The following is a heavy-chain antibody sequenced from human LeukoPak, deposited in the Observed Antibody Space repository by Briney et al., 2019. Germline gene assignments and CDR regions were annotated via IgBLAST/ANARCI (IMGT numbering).Heavy chain of an antibody. Sequence: GGSLRLSCVASGFTFSSYGMHWVRQAPGKGLEWVTVISYDGSNKYYADSVRGRFTVSRDDSKNTLYLQVNSLRAEDTAVYYCAKQGRRGYSYARSYYFDYWGQGALVTVSS. V-gene: IGHV3-30*18. CDR3: AKQGRRGYSYARSYYFDY. J-gene: IGHJ4*02. CDR2: ISYDGSNK. D-gene: IGHD5-18*01. CDR1: GFTFSSYG.